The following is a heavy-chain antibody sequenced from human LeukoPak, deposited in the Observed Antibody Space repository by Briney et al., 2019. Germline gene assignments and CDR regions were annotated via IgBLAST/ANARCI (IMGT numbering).Heavy chain of an antibody. CDR1: GLTVGTTS. Sequence: GGSLRLSCAASGLTVGTTSMTWVRQAPGKGLEWVSDILDDGRIYYADSVKGRFTISRDHSQNKVNLQMDNLRAEDAAIYYCGSYRRAYDVWGQGTVVTVAS. D-gene: IGHD1-26*01. CDR3: GSYRRAYDV. J-gene: IGHJ3*01. CDR2: ILDDGRI. V-gene: IGHV3-53*01.